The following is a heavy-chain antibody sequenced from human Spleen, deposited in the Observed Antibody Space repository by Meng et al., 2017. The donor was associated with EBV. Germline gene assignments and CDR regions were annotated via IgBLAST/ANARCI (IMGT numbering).Heavy chain of an antibody. CDR1: GYTFTNYG. Sequence: QVKLVQSGAEVKKPGASMKVSCQASGYTFTNYGISWVRQAPGQRLEWMGWISAYSGNTYYAQKLQGRVTMTTDTSTSTAYMELRSLRSDDTAVYYCARDHDYGDYAPEYWGQGTLVTVSS. CDR3: ARDHDYGDYAPEY. V-gene: IGHV1-18*01. CDR2: ISAYSGNT. D-gene: IGHD4-17*01. J-gene: IGHJ4*02.